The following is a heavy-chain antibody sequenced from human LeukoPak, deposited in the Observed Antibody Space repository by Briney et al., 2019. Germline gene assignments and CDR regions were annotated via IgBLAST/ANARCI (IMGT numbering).Heavy chain of an antibody. J-gene: IGHJ4*02. Sequence: SETLSLTCTVSGVSISGYYWSWIRQPAGKGLEWIGRIYTSGSTNYNSSLKSRVTMSVDTSKNQFSLKLSSVTAADTAVYYCASRNFGVVTDWGQGTLVTVSS. V-gene: IGHV4-4*07. D-gene: IGHD3-3*01. CDR1: GVSISGYY. CDR2: IYTSGST. CDR3: ASRNFGVVTD.